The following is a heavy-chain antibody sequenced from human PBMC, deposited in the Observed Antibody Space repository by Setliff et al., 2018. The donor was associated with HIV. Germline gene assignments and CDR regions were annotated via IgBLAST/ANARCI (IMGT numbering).Heavy chain of an antibody. CDR1: GGSITSSAW. Sequence: SETLSLTCVVSGGSITSSAWWTWVRQPPGKGLEWIGEIYHSGSTNYNPSLKSRVTISVDTSKDQFSLKLSSVTAADTAVYYCARGRSYYDSSGYYYNWFDPWGQGTLVTVSS. D-gene: IGHD3-22*01. V-gene: IGHV4-4*02. CDR2: IYHSGST. J-gene: IGHJ5*02. CDR3: ARGRSYYDSSGYYYNWFDP.